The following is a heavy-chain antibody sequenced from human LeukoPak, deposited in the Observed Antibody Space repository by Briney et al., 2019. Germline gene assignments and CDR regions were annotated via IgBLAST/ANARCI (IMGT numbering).Heavy chain of an antibody. CDR3: ARQRVPYYEAWSDYGDGFDF. Sequence: GGCLRLSCAASGFTFDDYGMSWVRQAQGKGLEWDSGINWNGGSTGYADSVKGRFTISRDNAKNSLYLHMTSLTAEDTALYYCARQRVPYYEAWSDYGDGFDFWGLGTMVAVAS. D-gene: IGHD3-3*01. CDR1: GFTFDDYG. CDR2: INWNGGST. V-gene: IGHV3-20*04. J-gene: IGHJ3*01.